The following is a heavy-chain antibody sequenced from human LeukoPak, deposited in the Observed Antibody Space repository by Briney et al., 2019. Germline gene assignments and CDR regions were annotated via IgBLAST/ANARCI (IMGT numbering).Heavy chain of an antibody. CDR3: ARDPDGSGAGY. D-gene: IGHD3-10*01. CDR1: GDSVTSYY. CDR2: IFYGGDT. Sequence: SETLSLTCTVSGDSVTSYYWSWILQSPGKPLEWLGFIFYGGDTNYNPSLKSRVTMSVDMSKNQFSLKLSSVSAADTAIYYCARDPDGSGAGYWGQGTQVTVSS. V-gene: IGHV4-59*02. J-gene: IGHJ4*02.